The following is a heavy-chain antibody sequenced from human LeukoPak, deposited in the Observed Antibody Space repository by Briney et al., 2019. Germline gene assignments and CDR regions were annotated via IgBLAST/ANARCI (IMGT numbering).Heavy chain of an antibody. J-gene: IGHJ4*02. D-gene: IGHD3-9*01. V-gene: IGHV3-7*03. Sequence: GGSLRLSCVASGFPFSSYWMTWVRQAPGKGLEWVANIKQDGSKKSYVDSVKGRFTISRDNTKNTLYLQMNSLRAEDTAVYYCARETGRAGYYFKNWGQGTLVTVSS. CDR3: ARETGRAGYYFKN. CDR2: IKQDGSKK. CDR1: GFPFSSYW.